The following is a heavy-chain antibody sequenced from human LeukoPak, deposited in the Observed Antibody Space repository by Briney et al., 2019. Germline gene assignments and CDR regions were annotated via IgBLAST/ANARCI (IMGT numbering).Heavy chain of an antibody. J-gene: IGHJ6*02. CDR1: GGSISSGDYY. CDR2: IYYSGST. CDR3: ARAPSRPYGMDV. Sequence: SQTLSLTCTVSGGSISSGDYYWSWIRQPPGKGLEWIGYIYYSGSTYYNPSLKSRVTISVDTSKNQFSLKLSSVTAADTAAYYCARAPSRPYGMDVWGQGTTVTVSS. V-gene: IGHV4-30-4*01. D-gene: IGHD2-2*01.